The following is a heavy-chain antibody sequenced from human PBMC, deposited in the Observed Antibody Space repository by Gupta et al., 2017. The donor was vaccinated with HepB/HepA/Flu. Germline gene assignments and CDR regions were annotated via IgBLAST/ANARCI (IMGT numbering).Heavy chain of an antibody. J-gene: IGHJ6*02. V-gene: IGHV3-30*18. D-gene: IGHD2-2*01. CDR3: AKLVVPAAINYYYGMDV. Sequence: APGKGLEWVAVISYDGSNKYYADSVKGRFTISRDNSKNTLYLQMNSLRAEDTAVYYCAKLVVPAAINYYYGMDVWGQGTTVTVSS. CDR2: ISYDGSNK.